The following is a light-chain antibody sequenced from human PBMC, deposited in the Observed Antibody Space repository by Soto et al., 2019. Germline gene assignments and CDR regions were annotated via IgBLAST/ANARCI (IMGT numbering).Light chain of an antibody. V-gene: IGKV3-15*01. CDR2: GAS. J-gene: IGKJ5*01. Sequence: EIVMTQSPATLSVSPGERATLSCRASQSVSSNLAWYQQKPGQAPRLLIYGASTRATGIPARFSGSGSGTEFTPAISSLQTEDFAVYYCQPYNNWPPITFGQGTRLEIK. CDR1: QSVSSN. CDR3: QPYNNWPPIT.